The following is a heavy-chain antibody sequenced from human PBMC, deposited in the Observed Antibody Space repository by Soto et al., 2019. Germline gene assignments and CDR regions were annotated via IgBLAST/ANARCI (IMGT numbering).Heavy chain of an antibody. CDR3: ARDERHTMVRVVIIPPAYNWFAP. Sequence: VPLVESGGCLVQPGGSLRLSCAASGFTFSSYWMSWVRQAPGKGLEWVANIKQDGCEKYYVDSVKGQITISRDNATNSLYLQMNSLRAEDTAVYYCARDERHTMVRVVIIPPAYNWFAPWGQGTLVPVSS. D-gene: IGHD3-10*01. CDR2: IKQDGCEK. J-gene: IGHJ5*02. V-gene: IGHV3-7*03. CDR1: GFTFSSYW.